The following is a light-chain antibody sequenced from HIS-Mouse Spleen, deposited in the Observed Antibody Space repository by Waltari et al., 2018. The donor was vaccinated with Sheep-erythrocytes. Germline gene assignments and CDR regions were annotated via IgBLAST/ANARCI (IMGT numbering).Light chain of an antibody. Sequence: QSALTQPRSVSGSPGQSVTISCTGTSSDVGGYNYVSWYQQHPGKAPNLMIYDVSTLPSGVPYRFSGSKSGNTASLTISGLQAEDEADYYCCSYAGSYNHVFATGTKVTVL. CDR1: SSDVGGYNY. CDR2: DVS. J-gene: IGLJ1*01. V-gene: IGLV2-11*01. CDR3: CSYAGSYNHV.